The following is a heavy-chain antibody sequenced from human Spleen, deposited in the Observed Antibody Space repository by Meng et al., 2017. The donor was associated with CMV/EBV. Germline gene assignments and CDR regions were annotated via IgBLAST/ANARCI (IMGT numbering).Heavy chain of an antibody. V-gene: IGHV1-2*02. D-gene: IGHD2-2*01. CDR2: INPNSGGT. CDR3: ARDPSHCSSTSCYGWFDP. J-gene: IGHJ5*02. Sequence: YTFTDYYIHWVRHATGQGLEWMGWINPNSGGTNYAQKFQGRVTMTRDTSITTAYMQLSRLRSDDTAVYYCARDPSHCSSTSCYGWFDPWGQGTLVTVSS. CDR1: YTFTDYY.